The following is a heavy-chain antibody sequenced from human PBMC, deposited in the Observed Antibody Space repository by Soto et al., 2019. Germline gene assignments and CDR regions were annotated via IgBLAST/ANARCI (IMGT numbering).Heavy chain of an antibody. Sequence: AGGSLRLSCAASGFTFSSYAMSWVRQAPGKGLEWVSAISGSGGSTYYADSVKGRFTISRDNSKNTLYLQMNSLRAEDTAVYYCARTTYYDFWSGPCGMDVWGQGTTVTVSS. J-gene: IGHJ6*02. CDR2: ISGSGGST. CDR1: GFTFSSYA. V-gene: IGHV3-23*01. D-gene: IGHD3-3*01. CDR3: ARTTYYDFWSGPCGMDV.